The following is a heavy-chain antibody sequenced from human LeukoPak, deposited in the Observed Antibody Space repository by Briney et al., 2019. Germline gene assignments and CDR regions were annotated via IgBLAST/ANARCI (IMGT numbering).Heavy chain of an antibody. V-gene: IGHV4-34*01. J-gene: IGHJ4*02. CDR2: INRSGST. CDR3: ASSGWYKGY. Sequence: SETLSLTCAVYGGSFSGYYWSWIRQPPGKGLEWIGEINRSGSTTYNPSPESRVTISVDTSKNQFSLKLTSVTAADTAVYYCASSGWYKGYWGQGTLVTVSS. CDR1: GGSFSGYY. D-gene: IGHD6-19*01.